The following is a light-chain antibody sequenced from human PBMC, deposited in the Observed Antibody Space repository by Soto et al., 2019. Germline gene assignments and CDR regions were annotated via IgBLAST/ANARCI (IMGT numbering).Light chain of an antibody. CDR3: QQYGGSPIP. Sequence: EIVLTQSPDTLSLSPGERATLSCRASQSVSSNYLIWYQQKPGQAPRLLIYGASTRATGIPERFSGSGSGTDFSLSISRLEPEDFAVYYCQQYGGSPIPFGQGTRLEIK. CDR1: QSVSSNY. J-gene: IGKJ5*01. V-gene: IGKV3-20*01. CDR2: GAS.